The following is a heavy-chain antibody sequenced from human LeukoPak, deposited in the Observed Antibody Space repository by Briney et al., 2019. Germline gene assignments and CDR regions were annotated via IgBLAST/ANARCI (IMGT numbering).Heavy chain of an antibody. V-gene: IGHV3-9*01. CDR3: VKEIKVREFSTSGALEI. J-gene: IGHJ3*02. CDR1: GFTFDDYA. Sequence: GGSLRLSCAASGFTFDDYAMHWVRQAPGKGLEWVSGISWDSGAKGHADSVKGRFTISRDNAKTSLYLEMNSLRAEDTALYYCVKEIKVREFSTSGALEIWGQGTMVTVSS. CDR2: ISWDSGAK. D-gene: IGHD2-2*01.